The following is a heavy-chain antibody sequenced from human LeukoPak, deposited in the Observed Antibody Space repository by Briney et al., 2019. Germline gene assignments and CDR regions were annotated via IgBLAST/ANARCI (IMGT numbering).Heavy chain of an antibody. CDR2: IYYSGST. CDR3: ARLIAPYYYMDV. D-gene: IGHD2-21*01. CDR1: GGSISSYY. Sequence: SETLSLTCTVSGGSISSYYWSWIRQPPGKGLEWIGYIYYSGSTNYNPSLKSRVTISVDTSKNQFSLKLSSVTAADTAVYYCARLIAPYYYMDVWGKGTTVTVSS. J-gene: IGHJ6*03. V-gene: IGHV4-59*01.